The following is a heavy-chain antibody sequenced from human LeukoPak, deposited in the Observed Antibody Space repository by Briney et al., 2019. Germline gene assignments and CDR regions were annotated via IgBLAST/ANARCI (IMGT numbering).Heavy chain of an antibody. CDR3: APGPLFDY. V-gene: IGHV3-9*01. CDR2: ISWNSGSI. CDR1: GFTFDDYA. J-gene: IGHJ4*02. Sequence: PGGSLRLSCAASGFTFDDYAMHWVRQAPGKGLEWVSGISWNSGSIGYVDSVKGRFTISKDNAKDSLYLQMNSLRAEDTALYYCAPGPLFDYWGQGTLVTVSS.